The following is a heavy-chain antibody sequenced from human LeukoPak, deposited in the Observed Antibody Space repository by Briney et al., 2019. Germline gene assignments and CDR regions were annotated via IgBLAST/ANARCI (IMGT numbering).Heavy chain of an antibody. CDR1: GGSFSGYY. Sequence: PSETLSLTCAVYGGSFSGYYWSWIRQPPGKGLEWIGEINHSGSTNYNPSLKSRVTISVDTSKNQFSLKLSSVTAADTAVYYCARGQPPRDAFDIWGQGTMVTASS. V-gene: IGHV4-34*01. J-gene: IGHJ3*02. CDR3: ARGQPPRDAFDI. CDR2: INHSGST. D-gene: IGHD6-13*01.